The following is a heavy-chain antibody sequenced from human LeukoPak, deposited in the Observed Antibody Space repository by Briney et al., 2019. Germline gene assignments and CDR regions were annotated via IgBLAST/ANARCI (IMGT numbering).Heavy chain of an antibody. CDR1: GYTFSSYD. Sequence: ASVKVSSKASGYTFSSYDVNWVRQATGQGLEWMGWMNPNSGNTGYAQEFQGRVTMTRNTSISTVYMEVSGLSSEDTAVYYCARALSPTRYGMDVWGQGTTVTVSS. D-gene: IGHD2-2*01. V-gene: IGHV1-8*01. J-gene: IGHJ6*02. CDR3: ARALSPTRYGMDV. CDR2: MNPNSGNT.